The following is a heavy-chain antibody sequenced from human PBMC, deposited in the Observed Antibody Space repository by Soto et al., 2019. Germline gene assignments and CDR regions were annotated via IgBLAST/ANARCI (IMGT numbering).Heavy chain of an antibody. CDR3: VRDSIAASGFDS. D-gene: IGHD6-13*01. Sequence: QVQLVQSGAEVKKPGSSVKVSCKVSGGPFSSYTLSWVRQAPGQGPEWMGEIIPLFGTTNYVQGFQGRLTIAADVSTNTAYMELSSLRSDDTAIYYCVRDSIAASGFDSWGQGTLVTVS. CDR2: IIPLFGTT. V-gene: IGHV1-69*12. CDR1: GGPFSSYT. J-gene: IGHJ4*02.